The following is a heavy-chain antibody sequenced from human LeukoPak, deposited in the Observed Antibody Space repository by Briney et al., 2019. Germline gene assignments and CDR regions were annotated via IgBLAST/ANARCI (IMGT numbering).Heavy chain of an antibody. J-gene: IGHJ4*02. CDR3: ARDRAANVDTAMGTLDY. CDR1: GFTFSSYS. V-gene: IGHV3-21*01. D-gene: IGHD5-18*01. CDR2: ISSSSSYI. Sequence: PGGSLRLPCAASGFTFSSYSMNWVRQAPGKGLEWVSSISSSSSYIYYADSVKGRFTISRDNAKNSLYLQMNSLRAEDTAVYYCARDRAANVDTAMGTLDYWGQGTLVTVSS.